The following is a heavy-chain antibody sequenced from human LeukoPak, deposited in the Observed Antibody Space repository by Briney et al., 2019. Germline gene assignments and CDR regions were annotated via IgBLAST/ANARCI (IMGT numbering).Heavy chain of an antibody. CDR3: ATYRVTGY. Sequence: PGGSLRLSCAASGFTFSSYWMSWARQGPGKGLEWVANIKQDGSEKYYVDSVKGRFIISRDNADNSLSLQMNSLRVEDTAVYYCATYRVTGYWGQGTLVTVSS. V-gene: IGHV3-7*03. J-gene: IGHJ4*02. CDR1: GFTFSSYW. D-gene: IGHD2-21*02. CDR2: IKQDGSEK.